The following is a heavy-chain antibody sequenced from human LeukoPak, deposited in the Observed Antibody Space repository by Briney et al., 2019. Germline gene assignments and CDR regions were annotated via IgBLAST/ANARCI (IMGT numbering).Heavy chain of an antibody. D-gene: IGHD6-19*01. J-gene: IGHJ4*02. CDR2: INHSGST. CDR3: ARVGWPKAYFDY. Sequence: TSETLSLTCAVYGGSFSGYYWSWIRQPPGKGLEWIGEINHSGSTNYNPSLKSRVTISVDTSKNQFSLKLSSVTAADTAVYYCARVGWPKAYFDYWGQGTLVTVSS. CDR1: GGSFSGYY. V-gene: IGHV4-34*01.